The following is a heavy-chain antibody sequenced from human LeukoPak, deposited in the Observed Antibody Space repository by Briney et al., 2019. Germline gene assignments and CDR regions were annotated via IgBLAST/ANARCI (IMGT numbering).Heavy chain of an antibody. J-gene: IGHJ6*03. CDR3: ARHGGRPGTLDYYYNDV. Sequence: GESLKISCKGSGYSFTSYWIGWVRQMPGKGLEWMGIIYPGDSDNRYSPSFQGQVTISAEKSISTAYLQWSSLKASDTASYYCARHGGRPGTLDYYYNDVLGKGTKVTGSS. CDR2: IYPGDSDN. V-gene: IGHV5-51*01. D-gene: IGHD2-15*01. CDR1: GYSFTSYW.